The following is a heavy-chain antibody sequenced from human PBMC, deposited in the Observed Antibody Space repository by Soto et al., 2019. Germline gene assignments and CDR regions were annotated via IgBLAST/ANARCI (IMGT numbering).Heavy chain of an antibody. J-gene: IGHJ5*02. CDR1: GGTFSSYA. V-gene: IGHV1-69*13. Sequence: SVKVSCKASGGTFSSYAISWVRQAPGQGLEWMGGIIPIFGTANYAQKFQGRVTITADESTSTAYMELSSLRSEDTAVYYCARGPPSGYCSSTSCQQFDPWGQGTLVTV. CDR3: ARGPPSGYCSSTSCQQFDP. D-gene: IGHD2-2*01. CDR2: IIPIFGTA.